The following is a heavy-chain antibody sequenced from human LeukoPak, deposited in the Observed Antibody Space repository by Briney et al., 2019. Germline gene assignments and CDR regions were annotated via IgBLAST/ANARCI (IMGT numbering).Heavy chain of an antibody. D-gene: IGHD3-22*01. CDR2: IYPDGSDT. CDR1: GYRFNAYW. CDR3: ARPNITSYYDSRGYDAFDV. V-gene: IGHV5-51*01. J-gene: IGHJ3*01. Sequence: GESLKISCKGSGYRFNAYWIAWVRQMPGKGLEWMGIIYPDGSDTRYSPSFQGQVTISADKSVRTAYLQWSSLKASDTAMYYCARPNITSYYDSRGYDAFDVWGQGTMVTVSS.